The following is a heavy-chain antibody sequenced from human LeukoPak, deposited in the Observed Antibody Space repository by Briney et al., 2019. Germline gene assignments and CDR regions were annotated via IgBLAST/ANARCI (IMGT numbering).Heavy chain of an antibody. D-gene: IGHD3-9*01. Sequence: ASVNVSCKASGYTFIRYGINWVRQDPGQGLEWMGWITAYNGNTKYAQKLQGRVTMTTDTSTSTAYMELRSLRSADTAVYYCARAGYDTLTLAPDPANDYWGQGTLVTVSS. CDR1: GYTFIRYG. V-gene: IGHV1-18*01. CDR2: ITAYNGNT. CDR3: ARAGYDTLTLAPDPANDY. J-gene: IGHJ4*01.